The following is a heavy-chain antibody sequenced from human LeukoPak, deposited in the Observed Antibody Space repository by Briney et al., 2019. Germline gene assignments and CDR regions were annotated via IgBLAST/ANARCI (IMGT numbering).Heavy chain of an antibody. J-gene: IGHJ4*02. D-gene: IGHD4-17*01. CDR3: ARDTYGDYSYYFDY. CDR1: SYTFTSYG. CDR2: ISAYNGNT. Sequence: GASVKVSCKASSYTFTSYGISWVRQAPGQGLEWMGWISAYNGNTNYAQKLQGRVTMTTDTSTSTAYVELRSLRSDDTAVYYCARDTYGDYSYYFDYWGQGTLVTVSS. V-gene: IGHV1-18*04.